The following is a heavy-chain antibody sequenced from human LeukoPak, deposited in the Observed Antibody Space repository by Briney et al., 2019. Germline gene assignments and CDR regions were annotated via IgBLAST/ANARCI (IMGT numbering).Heavy chain of an antibody. Sequence: ASVKVSCKASGYTFTGYYMHWVRQAPGQGLEWMGWINPNSGGTNYAQRFQGRVTMTRDTSISTAYMELSRLRSDDTAVYYCARDSNIVLRYFDWLDYRWFDPWGQGTLVTVSS. CDR3: ARDSNIVLRYFDWLDYRWFDP. D-gene: IGHD3-9*01. V-gene: IGHV1-2*02. J-gene: IGHJ5*02. CDR1: GYTFTGYY. CDR2: INPNSGGT.